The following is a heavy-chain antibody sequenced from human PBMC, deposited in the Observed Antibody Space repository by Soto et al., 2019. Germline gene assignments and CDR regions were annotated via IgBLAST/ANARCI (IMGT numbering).Heavy chain of an antibody. D-gene: IGHD4-17*01. V-gene: IGHV3-48*03. Sequence: PGGSLRLSCVASGFTLSSYHMDWVRQAPGKGLEWISSLHASSIRNRYYADSVKDRFTISRDNAKNSLYLQMDSLRAEDTAVYYCARDGTTGTANYHYAMDVWGQGTTVTVSS. CDR1: GFTLSSYH. J-gene: IGHJ6*02. CDR3: ARDGTTGTANYHYAMDV. CDR2: LHASSIRNR.